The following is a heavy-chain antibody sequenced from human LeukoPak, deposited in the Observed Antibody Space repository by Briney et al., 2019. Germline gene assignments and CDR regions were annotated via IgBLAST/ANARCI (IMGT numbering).Heavy chain of an antibody. J-gene: IGHJ6*03. CDR2: IYTSGST. Sequence: SETLSLTCTVSGGSISSGSYYWSWIRQPAGKGLEWIGRIYTSGSTNYNPSLKSRVTISVDTSKNQFSLKLSSVTAADTAVYYCARAPLYYYYMDVWGTGTTVSVSS. CDR1: GGSISSGSYY. V-gene: IGHV4-61*02. CDR3: ARAPLYYYYMDV.